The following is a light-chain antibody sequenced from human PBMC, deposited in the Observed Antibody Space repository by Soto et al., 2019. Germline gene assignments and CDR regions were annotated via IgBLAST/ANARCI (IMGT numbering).Light chain of an antibody. V-gene: IGLV8-61*01. CDR2: STN. CDR1: SGSVSTNYY. CDR3: VLYMGSGIWV. Sequence: QTVVTQEPSFSVSPGGTVTLTCGLSSGSVSTNYYPSWYQQTPGQAPRTLIYSTNTRSSGVPDRFSGSILGNKAALTIEGAQADDESDYYCVLYMGSGIWVYGGGTKLTVL. J-gene: IGLJ3*02.